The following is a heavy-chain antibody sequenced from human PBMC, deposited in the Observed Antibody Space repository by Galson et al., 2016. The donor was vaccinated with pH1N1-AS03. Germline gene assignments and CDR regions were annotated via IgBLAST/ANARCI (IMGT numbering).Heavy chain of an antibody. V-gene: IGHV3-23*01. D-gene: IGHD2-15*01. CDR3: AKDEGDGYCSGGSCYKYFDY. CDR2: LSGGGVST. Sequence: SLRLSCAASGFTFSSYAMSWVRQSPGKGLEWVSALSGGGVSTYYADSVKGRFTISRDNSKNTLYLQMNSLRAEDTAICYCAKDEGDGYCSGGSCYKYFDYWGQGTLVTVSS. J-gene: IGHJ4*02. CDR1: GFTFSSYA.